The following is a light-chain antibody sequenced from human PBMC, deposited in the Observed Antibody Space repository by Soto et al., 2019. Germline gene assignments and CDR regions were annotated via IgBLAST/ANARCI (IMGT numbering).Light chain of an antibody. V-gene: IGKV1-39*01. Sequence: DIQMTQSPSSLSASVEDRVIIPCRASQSISNNLNWYQQKPGKAPKLLIFAASSLQSGVPSRFSGSRSGPDFTLTISSLQPEDFATYYCQQSYSSPPTFGQGTKVDIK. CDR3: QQSYSSPPT. J-gene: IGKJ1*01. CDR1: QSISNN. CDR2: AAS.